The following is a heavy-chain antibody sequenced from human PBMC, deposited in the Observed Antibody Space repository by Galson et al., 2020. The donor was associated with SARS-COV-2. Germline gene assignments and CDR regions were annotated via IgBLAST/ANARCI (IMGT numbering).Heavy chain of an antibody. CDR1: GFTFSSYG. Sequence: GVSLKISCAASGFTFSSYGMHWVRQAPGKGLEWVAVISYDGSNKYYADSVKGRFTISRDNSKNTLYLQMNSLRAEDTAVYYCAKERQGSLWFGELSDGMDVWGQGTTVTVSS. CDR3: AKERQGSLWFGELSDGMDV. D-gene: IGHD3-10*01. V-gene: IGHV3-30*18. CDR2: ISYDGSNK. J-gene: IGHJ6*02.